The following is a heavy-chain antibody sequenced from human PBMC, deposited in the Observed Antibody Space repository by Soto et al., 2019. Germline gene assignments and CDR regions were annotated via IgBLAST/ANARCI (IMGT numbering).Heavy chain of an antibody. V-gene: IGHV1-46*03. CDR1: GYTFTSYY. Sequence: QVQLLQSGAEVKKPGASVTVSCTASGYTFTSYYIHWVRQAPGQGLEWMGIINPSGGSTSYAQKFQGRVTMTRDTSTSTVYMEVSGLRSEDTAVYYCARDQEPSTLYYDYYYMDVWGKGTTVTVSS. J-gene: IGHJ6*03. CDR2: INPSGGST. CDR3: ARDQEPSTLYYDYYYMDV.